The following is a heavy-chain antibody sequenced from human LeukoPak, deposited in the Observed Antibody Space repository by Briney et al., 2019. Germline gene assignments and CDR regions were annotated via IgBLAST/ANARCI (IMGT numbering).Heavy chain of an antibody. V-gene: IGHV3-9*01. CDR1: GFTFDDYA. CDR2: IRWNGGSI. CDR3: AKDMRGRYSCSGGACYGTTFGY. Sequence: PGGSLRLSCAASGFTFDDYAMYWVRQPPGKGLEWVAGIRWNGGSIGYADSVKGRFTISRDNTKISLYLQMNSLRPEDTALYYCAKDMRGRYSCSGGACYGTTFGYWGQGTLVTVSA. D-gene: IGHD2-15*01. J-gene: IGHJ4*02.